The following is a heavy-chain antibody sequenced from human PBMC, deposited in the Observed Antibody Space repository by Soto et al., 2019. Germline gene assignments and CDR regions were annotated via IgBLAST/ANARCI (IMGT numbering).Heavy chain of an antibody. Sequence: SETLSLTFTVSGGSVSSGSYFLTWIPQPPGKGLEWIGYIYYSGSTNYNPSLKSRVTISLDTSKNQFSLKLSSVTAADTAVYYCARGEVSPNWFDPWGQGTLVTVSS. CDR1: GGSVSSGSYF. J-gene: IGHJ5*02. CDR3: ARGEVSPNWFDP. CDR2: IYYSGST. D-gene: IGHD1-26*01. V-gene: IGHV4-61*01.